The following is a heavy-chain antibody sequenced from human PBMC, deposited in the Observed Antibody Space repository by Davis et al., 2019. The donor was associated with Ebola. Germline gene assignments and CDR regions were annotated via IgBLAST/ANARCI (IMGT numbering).Heavy chain of an antibody. CDR1: GFTFSSYW. D-gene: IGHD3-3*01. J-gene: IGHJ6*04. V-gene: IGHV3-30*02. Sequence: PGGSLRLSCAASGFTFSSYWMSWVRQAPGRGLEWVTFIPYDGGNKYYADSVKGRFTISRDNSKKTLYLQMNSLRAEDTAVYYCAKSGLSFGVVKYHYGMDVWGKGTTVTVSS. CDR2: IPYDGGNK. CDR3: AKSGLSFGVVKYHYGMDV.